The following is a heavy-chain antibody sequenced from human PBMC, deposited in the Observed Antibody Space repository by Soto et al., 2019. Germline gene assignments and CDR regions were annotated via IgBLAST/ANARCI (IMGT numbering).Heavy chain of an antibody. CDR3: ASPGGVRYNWNYGPLDY. V-gene: IGHV1-69*13. J-gene: IGHJ4*02. Sequence: SVKVSCKASGGTFSSYAISWVRQAPGQGLEWMGGIIPIFGTANYAQKFQGRVTITADESTSTAYMELSSLRSEDTAVYYCASPGGVRYNWNYGPLDYWGQGTLVTVSS. CDR1: GGTFSSYA. D-gene: IGHD1-7*01. CDR2: IIPIFGTA.